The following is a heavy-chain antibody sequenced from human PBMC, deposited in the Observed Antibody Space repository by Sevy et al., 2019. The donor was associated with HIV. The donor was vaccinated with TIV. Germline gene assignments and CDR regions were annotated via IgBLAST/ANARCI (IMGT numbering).Heavy chain of an antibody. Sequence: GGSLRLSCAASGFTFSSYAMHWVRQAPGKGLEWVAVISYDGSNKYHADSVKGRFTISRDNSKNTLYLQMNSLRAEDTAVYYCARAPGDCSSTSCYTGAFDIRGQGTMVTVSS. J-gene: IGHJ3*02. CDR2: ISYDGSNK. CDR3: ARAPGDCSSTSCYTGAFDI. V-gene: IGHV3-30*04. D-gene: IGHD2-2*02. CDR1: GFTFSSYA.